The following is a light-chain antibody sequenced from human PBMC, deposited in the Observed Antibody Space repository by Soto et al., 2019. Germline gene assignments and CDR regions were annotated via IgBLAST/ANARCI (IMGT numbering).Light chain of an antibody. J-gene: IGKJ1*01. CDR3: QHYNSYSEA. Sequence: DLQMNQSPSTLSASVGDRVTITCRASQTISSWLAWYQQKPGKAPKLLIYKASTLKSGVPSRFSGSGSGTEFTLTISSLQPDDFATYYCQHYNSYSEAFGQGTMVDIK. CDR1: QTISSW. V-gene: IGKV1-5*03. CDR2: KAS.